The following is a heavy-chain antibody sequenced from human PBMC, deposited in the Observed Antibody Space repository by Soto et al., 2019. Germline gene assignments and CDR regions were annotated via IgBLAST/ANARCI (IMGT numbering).Heavy chain of an antibody. CDR3: ARRSSNNWYFDL. CDR2: TRNKAYSYTT. D-gene: IGHD4-4*01. J-gene: IGHJ2*01. V-gene: IGHV3-72*01. Sequence: GWSLRLSCATSGFTFSDHFMDWVRQAPGKGLEWVGLTRNKAYSYTTDYAESVKGRFTISRDDSERSLYLQMTSLKTEDTAVYYCARRSSNNWYFDLWGRGTLVTVSS. CDR1: GFTFSDHF.